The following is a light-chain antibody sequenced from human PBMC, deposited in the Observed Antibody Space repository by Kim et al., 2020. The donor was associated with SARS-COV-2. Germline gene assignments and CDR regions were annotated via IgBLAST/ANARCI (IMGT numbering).Light chain of an antibody. CDR2: EVS. V-gene: IGLV2-23*02. Sequence: QSALTQPASVSGSPGQTITISCTGASIDIGSYNLVSWYQQYPGKAPKVMIYEVSQRPSGVSNRFSGSKSGDTASLTFSGLQAEDEADYYCCSYAGSTPPVIFGGGTQLTVL. CDR3: CSYAGSTPPVI. J-gene: IGLJ2*01. CDR1: SIDIGSYNL.